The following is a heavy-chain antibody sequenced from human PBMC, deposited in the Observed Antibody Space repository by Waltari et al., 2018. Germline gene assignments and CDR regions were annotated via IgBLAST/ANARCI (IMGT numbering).Heavy chain of an antibody. Sequence: EVQLLESGGGLVQPGGSLRLSCAASGFTFSSYAMSWVRQAPGKGLEWVSAISGSGGSTYYAESVKGRFTISRDNSKNTLYLQMNSLRAEDTAVYYCAKWHSSSSGLDYWGQGTLVTVSS. CDR3: AKWHSSSSGLDY. CDR2: ISGSGGST. V-gene: IGHV3-23*01. CDR1: GFTFSSYA. J-gene: IGHJ4*02. D-gene: IGHD6-6*01.